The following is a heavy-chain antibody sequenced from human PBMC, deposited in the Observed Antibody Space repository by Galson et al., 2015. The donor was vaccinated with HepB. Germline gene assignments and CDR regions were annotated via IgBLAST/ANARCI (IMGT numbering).Heavy chain of an antibody. Sequence: LSLTCTVSGGSISSGDYYWSWIRQPPGKGLEWIGYIYYSGSAYYNPSLKSRVTISVDMSKNQFSLKLSSVTAADTAVYYCARESEDIVVVPAARNAHYYYYYMDVWGKGTTVTVSS. CDR3: ARESEDIVVVPAARNAHYYYYYMDV. D-gene: IGHD2-2*01. J-gene: IGHJ6*03. CDR2: IYYSGSA. CDR1: GGSISSGDYY. V-gene: IGHV4-30-4*01.